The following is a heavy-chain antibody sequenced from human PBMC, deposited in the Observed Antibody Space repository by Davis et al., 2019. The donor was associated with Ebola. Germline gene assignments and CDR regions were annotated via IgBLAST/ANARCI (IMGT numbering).Heavy chain of an antibody. V-gene: IGHV4-4*02. CDR2: IYHSGST. CDR3: ARGHTGAIIYDYVWGSYRTDAFDI. Sequence: MPSETLSLTCAVSGGSISSSNWWSWVRQPPGKGLEWIGEIYHSGSTNYNPSLKSRVTISVDKSKNQFSLKLSSVTAADTAVYYCARGHTGAIIYDYVWGSYRTDAFDIWGQGTMVTVSS. CDR1: GGSISSSNW. D-gene: IGHD3-16*02. J-gene: IGHJ3*02.